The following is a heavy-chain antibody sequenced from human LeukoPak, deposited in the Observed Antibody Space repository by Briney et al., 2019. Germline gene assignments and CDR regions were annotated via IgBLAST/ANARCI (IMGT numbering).Heavy chain of an antibody. CDR1: GGTFSSYA. D-gene: IGHD3-10*01. Sequence: SVKVSCKPPGGTFSSYAISRVRQAPGQGLEWMGGIIPIFGTANYAQKFQGRVTMTTDTSTSTAYMELRSLRSDDTAVYYCARCRSGGYRFDPWGQGTLVTVSS. CDR3: ARCRSGGYRFDP. J-gene: IGHJ5*02. V-gene: IGHV1-69*05. CDR2: IIPIFGTA.